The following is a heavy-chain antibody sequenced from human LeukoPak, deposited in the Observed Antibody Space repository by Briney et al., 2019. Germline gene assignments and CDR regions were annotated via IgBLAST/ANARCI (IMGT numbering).Heavy chain of an antibody. CDR2: ISWNSGSI. CDR1: GFTFDDYA. Sequence: GGSLRLSCAASGFTFDDYAMHWVRQAPGKGLEWVSGISWNSGSIGYADSVKGRFTISRDNAKNSLYLQMNSLRAEDTAVYYSARDLDLSYYDSSGYSVYFDYWGQGTLVTVSS. CDR3: ARDLDLSYYDSSGYSVYFDY. J-gene: IGHJ4*02. V-gene: IGHV3-9*01. D-gene: IGHD3-22*01.